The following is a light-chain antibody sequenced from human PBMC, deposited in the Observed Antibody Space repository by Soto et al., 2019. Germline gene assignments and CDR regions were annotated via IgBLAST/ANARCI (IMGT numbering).Light chain of an antibody. Sequence: QSVLTQPPSASGTPGQRVTISCSGSSSNIGSNYVYWYQQLPGTAPKLLIYRNNQRPSGVPDRFSGSKSGTSDSLAISGLRSEDEADYYCAAWDDSLSGPVFGGGTQLTLL. CDR1: SSNIGSNY. V-gene: IGLV1-47*01. CDR2: RNN. CDR3: AAWDDSLSGPV. J-gene: IGLJ7*01.